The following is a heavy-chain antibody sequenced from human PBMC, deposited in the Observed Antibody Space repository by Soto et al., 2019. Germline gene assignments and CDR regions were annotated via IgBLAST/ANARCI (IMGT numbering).Heavy chain of an antibody. Sequence: ASVKVSCKASGYTFTSYCISWVRHAPGQGLEWMGWISAYNGNTNYAQKLQGRVTMTTDTSTSTAYMELRSLRSDDTAVYYCARVTYYDILTGSRLGAFDIWGLGTMVTVSS. D-gene: IGHD3-9*01. J-gene: IGHJ3*02. CDR2: ISAYNGNT. CDR3: ARVTYYDILTGSRLGAFDI. V-gene: IGHV1-18*01. CDR1: GYTFTSYC.